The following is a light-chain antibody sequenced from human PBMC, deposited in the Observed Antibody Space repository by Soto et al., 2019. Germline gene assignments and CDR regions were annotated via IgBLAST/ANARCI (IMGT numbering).Light chain of an antibody. CDR3: QQANSFPRT. J-gene: IGKJ1*01. Sequence: DIQMTQSPSSVSASIGDRVTITCRASQGIGSWLVWYQQKPGQAPKLLISATSSLQSGVPSRFSGSGSGTDFTLTITSLQPEDSATYYCQQANSFPRTFGQGTKVEFK. CDR2: ATS. CDR1: QGIGSW. V-gene: IGKV1-12*01.